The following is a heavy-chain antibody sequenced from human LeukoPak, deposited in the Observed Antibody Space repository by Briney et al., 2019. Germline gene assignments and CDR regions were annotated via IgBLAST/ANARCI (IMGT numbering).Heavy chain of an antibody. J-gene: IGHJ5*02. D-gene: IGHD6-19*01. CDR2: IYYSGST. Sequence: SQTLSLTCTVSGGSISSGGYYWSWIRQHPGKGLEWIGYIYYSGSTNYNPSLKSRVTISVDTSKNQFSLKLSSVTAADTAVYYCARDRGWRGWFDPWGQGTLVTVSS. V-gene: IGHV4-31*03. CDR3: ARDRGWRGWFDP. CDR1: GGSISSGGYY.